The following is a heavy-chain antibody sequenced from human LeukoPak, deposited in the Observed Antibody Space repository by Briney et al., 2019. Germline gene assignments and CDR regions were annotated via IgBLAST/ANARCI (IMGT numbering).Heavy chain of an antibody. CDR2: INHSGST. CDR1: GGSFSGYY. D-gene: IGHD4-11*01. J-gene: IGHJ6*04. V-gene: IGHV4-34*01. Sequence: SETLSLTCAVYGGSFSGYYWSWIRQPPGKGLEWIGEINHSGSTYYNPSLKSRVTISVDTSKNQFSLKLSSVTAADTAVYYCAREFTVLRTVDVWGKGTTVTVSS. CDR3: AREFTVLRTVDV.